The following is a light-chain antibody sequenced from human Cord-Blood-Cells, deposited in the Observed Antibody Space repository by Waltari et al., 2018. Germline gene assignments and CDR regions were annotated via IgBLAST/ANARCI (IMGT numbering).Light chain of an antibody. CDR1: SSNIGAGYD. CDR2: GIS. CDR3: QSYDSSLSGWV. Sequence: QSVLTQPPSVSGAPGQRVTISCTGSSSNIGAGYDVHWYQQVPGTAPKLRIYGISNAPSGVPDRFSGSRSGTSASLAITGLQAEDEADYYCQSYDSSLSGWVFGGGTKLTVL. J-gene: IGLJ3*02. V-gene: IGLV1-40*01.